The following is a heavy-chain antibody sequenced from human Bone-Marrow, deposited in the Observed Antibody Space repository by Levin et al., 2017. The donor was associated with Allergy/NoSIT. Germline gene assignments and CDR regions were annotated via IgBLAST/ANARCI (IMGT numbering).Heavy chain of an antibody. CDR2: ISAFNGNT. Sequence: GESLKISCKASGHRFTSYGISWVRQAPGQGLEWMGWISAFNGNTEYAQKLQGRVAMTTDTSTSTAYMELRSLRSDDTAVYYCATDAYSGGSLGYWGQGTLVTVSS. CDR1: GHRFTSYG. J-gene: IGHJ4*02. D-gene: IGHD6-19*01. V-gene: IGHV1-18*01. CDR3: ATDAYSGGSLGY.